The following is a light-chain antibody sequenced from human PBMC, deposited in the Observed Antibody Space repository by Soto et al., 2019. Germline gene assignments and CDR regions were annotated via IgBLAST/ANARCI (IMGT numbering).Light chain of an antibody. J-gene: IGKJ4*01. CDR2: DAP. Sequence: DIQMTQSPSTLSASVGDRVTITCRASQSISSWLAWYQQKPGKAPKLLIYDAPSLESGVPSRFSGSRSGTEFILTISSLQPDDFATYYCQQYNTPLTFGGGTKVDIK. V-gene: IGKV1-5*01. CDR3: QQYNTPLT. CDR1: QSISSW.